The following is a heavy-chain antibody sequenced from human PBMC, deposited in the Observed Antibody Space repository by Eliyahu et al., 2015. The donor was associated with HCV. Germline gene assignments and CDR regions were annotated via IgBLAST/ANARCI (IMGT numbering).Heavy chain of an antibody. D-gene: IGHD4-17*01. V-gene: IGHV4-4*07. Sequence: QVQLQESGPGLVKPSETLSLTCTVSGGPIASYYWSWIRQPAGKGLEWIGRIYTSESINYNPSLKSRVTMSIDTSKNQFSLKLNSVTAADTAVFYCARTSPFDGDPRGGFDYWGQGILVTVSA. CDR2: IYTSESI. J-gene: IGHJ4*02. CDR3: ARTSPFDGDPRGGFDY. CDR1: GGPIASYY.